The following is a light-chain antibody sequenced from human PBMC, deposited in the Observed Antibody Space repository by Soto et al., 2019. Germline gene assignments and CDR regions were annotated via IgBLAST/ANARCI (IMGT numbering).Light chain of an antibody. Sequence: HSALTQPASVSGSPGQSITISCTGTSSDVGGYNYVSWYQQHPGKAPKLMIYDVSNRLSGVSNRFSGSKSGNTASLTISGLQAEDEADYYCSSYTSSSTVFGTGTKVTVL. V-gene: IGLV2-14*01. CDR2: DVS. J-gene: IGLJ1*01. CDR1: SSDVGGYNY. CDR3: SSYTSSSTV.